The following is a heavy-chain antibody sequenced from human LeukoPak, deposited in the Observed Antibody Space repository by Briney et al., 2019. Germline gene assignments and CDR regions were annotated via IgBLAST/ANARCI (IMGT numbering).Heavy chain of an antibody. V-gene: IGHV4-38-2*02. CDR2: IYHSGST. D-gene: IGHD1-1*01. Sequence: SETLSLTCTVSGYSISSGYYWGWIRQPPGKGLEWIGSIYHSGSTYYNPSLKSRVTISVDTSKNQFSLKLSSVTAADTAVYYCARDGGRPVYGTIDYWGQGTLVTVSS. CDR1: GYSISSGYY. J-gene: IGHJ4*02. CDR3: ARDGGRPVYGTIDY.